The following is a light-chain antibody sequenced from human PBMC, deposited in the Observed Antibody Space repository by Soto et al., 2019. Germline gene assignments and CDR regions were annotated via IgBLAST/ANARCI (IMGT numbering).Light chain of an antibody. CDR2: AAS. CDR3: QQYYSYPRT. CDR1: QGISSY. J-gene: IGKJ1*01. Sequence: AIRMTQSPSSLSASTGDRVTITCRASQGISSYLAWYQQKPGKAPKLLIYAASTLQSGVPSRFSGSGSGTDFTLTISCLQSEDFATYYCQQYYSYPRTFGQWPKVEIK. V-gene: IGKV1-8*01.